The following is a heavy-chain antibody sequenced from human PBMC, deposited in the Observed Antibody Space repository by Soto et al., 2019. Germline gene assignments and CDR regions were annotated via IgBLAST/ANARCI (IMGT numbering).Heavy chain of an antibody. D-gene: IGHD3-10*01. V-gene: IGHV3-23*01. CDR3: AKVRLSRFSHWFDL. CDR2: ISVGGGST. CDR1: GFTFSSYG. J-gene: IGHJ5*02. Sequence: EVQLLESGGGLVQPGGSLRLSCAASGFTFSSYGMSWLRHAPGKGLEWVSVISVGGGSTVYADSGKGRFTISRDNCKNTLYVKTNGQSSADMAVYYCAKVRLSRFSHWFDLWGQGTLVNVS.